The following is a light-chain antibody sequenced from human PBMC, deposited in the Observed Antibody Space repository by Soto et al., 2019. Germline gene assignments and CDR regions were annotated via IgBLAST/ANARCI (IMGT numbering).Light chain of an antibody. CDR3: LQDYNYPPT. Sequence: AIQMTQSPSSQSASVGDRVTITCRASQAIRNDLGWNQQKPGKAPKLLIYTASSLQSGVPSRFSGSGSGTDFTLTISSLQAEDFATYYCLQDYNYPPTFGQGTRLEIK. V-gene: IGKV1-6*02. CDR2: TAS. CDR1: QAIRND. J-gene: IGKJ5*01.